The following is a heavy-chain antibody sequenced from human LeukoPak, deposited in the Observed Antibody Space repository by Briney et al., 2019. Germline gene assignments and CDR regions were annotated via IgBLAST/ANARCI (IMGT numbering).Heavy chain of an antibody. Sequence: SVNVSCKASGGTFSSYAISWVRQAPGQGLEWMGRIIPILGIANYAQKFQGRVTITADKSTSTAYMELSSLRSEDTAVYYCARVRITMMGPIDYWGQGTLVTVSS. CDR1: GGTFSSYA. CDR2: IIPILGIA. J-gene: IGHJ4*02. V-gene: IGHV1-69*04. CDR3: ARVRITMMGPIDY. D-gene: IGHD3-22*01.